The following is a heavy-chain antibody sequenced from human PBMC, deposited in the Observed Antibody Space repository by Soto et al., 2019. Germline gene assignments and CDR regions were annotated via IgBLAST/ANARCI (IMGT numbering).Heavy chain of an antibody. CDR1: GFIFSDYY. CDR2: MSSSGSTI. V-gene: IGHV3-11*01. CDR3: AKDLYSNYGDAFDI. J-gene: IGHJ3*02. Sequence: QVQLVESGGGLVKPGGSLRLSCAASGFIFSDYYMSWIRQSPGKGLEWVSYMSSSGSTIHYADSVKGRFTMSRDNAKTSLYLQMNSLRAEDTALYYCAKDLYSNYGDAFDIWGQGTMVTVSS. D-gene: IGHD4-4*01.